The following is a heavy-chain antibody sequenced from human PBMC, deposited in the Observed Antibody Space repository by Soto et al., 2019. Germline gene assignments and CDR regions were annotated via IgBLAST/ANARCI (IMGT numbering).Heavy chain of an antibody. Sequence: XESLSFPGPVSCVSFSYPRNYWSWILQPPGKGLQWIVYIYYSGVTNYNPSLKSRVTISVDTSKTQFSLKLSSVTAAATAVYYCARGGGVTGTFDYWGPGTLGTVSS. CDR3: ARGGGVTGTFDY. CDR1: CVSFSYPRNY. CDR2: IYYSGVT. D-gene: IGHD3-10*01. V-gene: IGHV4-61*01. J-gene: IGHJ4*02.